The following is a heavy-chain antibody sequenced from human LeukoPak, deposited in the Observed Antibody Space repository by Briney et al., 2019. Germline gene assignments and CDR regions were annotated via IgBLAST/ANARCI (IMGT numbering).Heavy chain of an antibody. CDR2: IYHSGST. V-gene: IGHV4-38-2*01. CDR1: GYSISSGYY. CDR3: ARARIAARPEGFDY. Sequence: PSETLSLTCAVSGYSISSGYYWGWIRQPPGKGLEWIGSIYHSGSTYYNPSLKSRVTISVDTSKNQFSLKLSSVTAADTAVYYCARARIAARPEGFDYWGQGTLVTVSS. D-gene: IGHD6-6*01. J-gene: IGHJ4*02.